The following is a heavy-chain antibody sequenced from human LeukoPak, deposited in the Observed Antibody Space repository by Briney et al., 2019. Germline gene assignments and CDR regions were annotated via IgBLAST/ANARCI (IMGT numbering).Heavy chain of an antibody. V-gene: IGHV1-18*01. Sequence: PGASVKVSCKASGYTFTSYGISWVRQAPGQGLEWMGWISAYNGNTNYAQKLQGRVTMTTDTSTSTAYMELRILRSDDTAVYYCARDSGRWELLVRYYYYGMDVWGQGTTVTVSS. D-gene: IGHD1-26*01. CDR1: GYTFTSYG. J-gene: IGHJ6*02. CDR2: ISAYNGNT. CDR3: ARDSGRWELLVRYYYYGMDV.